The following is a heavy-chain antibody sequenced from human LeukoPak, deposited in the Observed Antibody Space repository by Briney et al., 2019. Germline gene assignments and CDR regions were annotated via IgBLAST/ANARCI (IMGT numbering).Heavy chain of an antibody. D-gene: IGHD5-12*01. CDR1: GFTFSSYE. J-gene: IGHJ4*02. CDR2: ISSSGSTI. V-gene: IGHV3-48*03. Sequence: LPGGSLRLSCAASGFTFSSYEMNWVRQAPGKGLEWVSYISSSGSTIYYADSVKGRFTISRDNAKNSLYPQMNSLRAEDTAVYYCARDYSGDFDYWGQGTLVTVSS. CDR3: ARDYSGDFDY.